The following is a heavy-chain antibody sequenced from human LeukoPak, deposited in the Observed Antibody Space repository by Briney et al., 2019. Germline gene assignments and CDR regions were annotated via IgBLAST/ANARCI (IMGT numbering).Heavy chain of an antibody. CDR2: IGAGSAYT. D-gene: IGHD4-17*01. CDR3: VQDFWATTGY. J-gene: IGHJ4*02. Sequence: GGSLRLSCAASGFSFSIHGMSWVRQAPGKGLEWVSAIGAGSAYTEYADSVKGRFTISRDDSKNTLLLQMYSLRAEDTAVYYCVQDFWATTGYWDQGTLVTVSS. V-gene: IGHV3-23*01. CDR1: GFSFSIHG.